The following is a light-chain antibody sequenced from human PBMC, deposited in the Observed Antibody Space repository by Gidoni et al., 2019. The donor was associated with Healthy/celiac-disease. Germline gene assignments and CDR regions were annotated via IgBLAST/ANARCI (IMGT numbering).Light chain of an antibody. J-gene: IGKJ5*01. Sequence: EIVLTQSPATLSVSPGERATLACRASQSVSIYLAWYQQKPGQAPRLLIYDASTRATGIPARCSGIGSGTDFTLPISSLEPEDFAVYYCQQRSNAFGQGTRLEIK. V-gene: IGKV3-11*01. CDR1: QSVSIY. CDR2: DAS. CDR3: QQRSNA.